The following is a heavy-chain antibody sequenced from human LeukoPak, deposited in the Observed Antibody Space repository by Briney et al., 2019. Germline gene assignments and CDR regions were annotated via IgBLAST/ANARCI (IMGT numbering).Heavy chain of an antibody. D-gene: IGHD3-16*02. CDR2: IRYDGSNK. CDR1: GFTFSSYG. Sequence: GGSLRLSCAASGFTFSSYGMHWVRQAPGKGLEWVAFIRYDGSNKYYADSVKGRFTISRDNSKNTLYLQMNSLRAEDTAVYYCARADYDYVWGSYRQYYFDYWGQGTLVTVSS. J-gene: IGHJ4*02. CDR3: ARADYDYVWGSYRQYYFDY. V-gene: IGHV3-30*02.